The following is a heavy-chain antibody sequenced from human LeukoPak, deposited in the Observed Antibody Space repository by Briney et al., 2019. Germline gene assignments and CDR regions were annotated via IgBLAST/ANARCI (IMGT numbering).Heavy chain of an antibody. CDR1: GFTFSDYY. J-gene: IGHJ6*02. V-gene: IGHV3-11*01. CDR2: ISSSGSTI. D-gene: IGHD2-15*01. Sequence: PGGSLRLSCAASGFTFSDYYMSWIRQAPGKGLEWVSYISSSGSTIYYADSVKGRFTISRDNAKNSLYLQMNSLRAEDTAVYYCARDQYDLGYCSGGSCSLDYYYYYGMDVWGQGTTVTVSS. CDR3: ARDQYDLGYCSGGSCSLDYYYYYGMDV.